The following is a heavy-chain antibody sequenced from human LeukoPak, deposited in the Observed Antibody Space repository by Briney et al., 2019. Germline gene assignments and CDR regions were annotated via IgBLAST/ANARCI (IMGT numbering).Heavy chain of an antibody. CDR1: GLSVGNNY. Sequence: PGGSLTLSWAASGLSVGNNYMSWGRQAPRKWLEWVSVIYSGGATNYAESLKGRFTISGDKSRNTRSLQRNSLRAGDTAVYYVAREHPGQAAGGKRWGQGTLVSVSS. CDR2: IYSGGAT. CDR3: AREHPGQAAGGKR. D-gene: IGHD4-23*01. J-gene: IGHJ4*02. V-gene: IGHV3-53*01.